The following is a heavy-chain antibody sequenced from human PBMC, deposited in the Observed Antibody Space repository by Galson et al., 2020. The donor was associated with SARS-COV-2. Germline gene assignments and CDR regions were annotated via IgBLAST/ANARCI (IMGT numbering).Heavy chain of an antibody. J-gene: IGHJ5*02. Sequence: LGESLKISCKISGYKFTDYWIAWVRQRPGKGLEWMGIIHPEDSETEYTPSFQGQVIMSVDKSISTAHLEWSSLKASDTAFYYCARRFNDYDFWTGFRQDNWIDVWGQGTLVTVSS. CDR1: GYKFTDYW. CDR3: ARRFNDYDFWTGFRQDNWIDV. V-gene: IGHV5-51*01. CDR2: IHPEDSET. D-gene: IGHD3-3*01.